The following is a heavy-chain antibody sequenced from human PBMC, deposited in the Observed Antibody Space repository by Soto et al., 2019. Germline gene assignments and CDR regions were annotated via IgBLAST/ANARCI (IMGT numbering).Heavy chain of an antibody. CDR3: ALRTSVFGVVAMGGLDV. CDR1: GGTFSSYS. D-gene: IGHD3-3*01. J-gene: IGHJ6*01. CDR2: IIPIFPTA. Sequence: QVQLVQSGAELKKPGSSVRVSCQASGGTFSSYSVNWVRQAPGQGLEWMGGIIPIFPTADHAQRFQGRVTIPADKSTNTAYMELSSLRSDDTAVYYCALRTSVFGVVAMGGLDVWGQGTTVTVSS. V-gene: IGHV1-69*14.